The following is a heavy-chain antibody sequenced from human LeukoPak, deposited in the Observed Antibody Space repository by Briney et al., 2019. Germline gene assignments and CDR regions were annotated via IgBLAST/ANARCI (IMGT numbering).Heavy chain of an antibody. D-gene: IGHD2-2*01. V-gene: IGHV3-30-3*01. CDR2: XXYDGSDT. CDR3: ASARVVEVLATPTALDY. CDR1: GFTFSSYA. J-gene: IGHJ4*02. Sequence: GGSLRLSCAASGFTFSSYAMHWVRQAPGKGLEWXXXXXYDGSDTYYTDSVKGRFTISRDNSKNTLYLQMNSLRAEDTAVYYCASARVVEVLATPTALDYWGQGTLVTVSS.